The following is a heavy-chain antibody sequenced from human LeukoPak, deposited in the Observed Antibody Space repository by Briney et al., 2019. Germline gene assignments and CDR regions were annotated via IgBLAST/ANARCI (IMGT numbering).Heavy chain of an antibody. CDR2: IYYSGST. J-gene: IGHJ4*02. Sequence: ETLSLTCTVSGGSISSYYWSWIRQPPGKGLEWIGYIYYSGSTNYNPSLTSRVTISVDTSKNQFSLKLSSVPAADTAVYYCARARGTRYCSGGSCYSLGGAFDYWGQGTLVTVSS. V-gene: IGHV4-59*01. CDR1: GGSISSYY. D-gene: IGHD2-15*01. CDR3: ARARGTRYCSGGSCYSLGGAFDY.